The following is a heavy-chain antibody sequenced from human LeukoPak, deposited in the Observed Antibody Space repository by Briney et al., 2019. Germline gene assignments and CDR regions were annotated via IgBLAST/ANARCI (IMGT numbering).Heavy chain of an antibody. V-gene: IGHV4-30-4*08. D-gene: IGHD5-24*01. CDR3: ARDPVEMATIGY. CDR1: GGSISSGAYY. J-gene: IGHJ4*02. CDR2: IYYSGST. Sequence: SSETLSLTCTVSGGSISSGAYYWSWIRQPPGKGLEWIGYIYYSGSTYYNPSLKSRVTISVDTSKNQFSLKLSSVTAADTAVYYCARDPVEMATIGYWGQGTLVTVSS.